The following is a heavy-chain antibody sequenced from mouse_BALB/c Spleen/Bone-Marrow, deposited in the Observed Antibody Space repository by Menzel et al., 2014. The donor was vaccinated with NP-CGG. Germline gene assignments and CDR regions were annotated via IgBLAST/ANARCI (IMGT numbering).Heavy chain of an antibody. J-gene: IGHJ2*01. Sequence: EVKLVESGGGLVQPGGSLKLSCAASGFTFSNYGMSWVCQTPDKRLELVATINSNGGSTYYPDSVKGRFTISRDTAKNTLYLQMSSLKSEETAMYYCVRGNYGNYVDYFDFWGQGTTLTVSS. V-gene: IGHV5-6-3*01. CDR1: GFTFSNYG. CDR2: INSNGGST. CDR3: VRGNYGNYVDYFDF. D-gene: IGHD2-1*01.